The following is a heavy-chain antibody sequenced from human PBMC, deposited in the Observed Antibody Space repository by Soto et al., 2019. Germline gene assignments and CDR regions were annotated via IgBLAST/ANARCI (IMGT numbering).Heavy chain of an antibody. D-gene: IGHD6-13*01. V-gene: IGHV3-30*18. CDR3: AKSLLLYSGSNDDY. CDR1: GFSFSGYG. CDR2: ISYDGGNK. J-gene: IGHJ4*02. Sequence: QVQLVESGGGVVQPGRSLRLSCAASGFSFSGYGMHWVRQAPGKGLEWVAVISYDGGNKYYADSVKGRFTISRDNSKNTLFLQMNSLRTEDTAVYYCAKSLLLYSGSNDDYCGQGTLVTVSS.